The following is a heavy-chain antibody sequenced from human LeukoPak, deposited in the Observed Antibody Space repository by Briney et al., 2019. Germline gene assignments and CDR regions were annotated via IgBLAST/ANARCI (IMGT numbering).Heavy chain of an antibody. J-gene: IGHJ5*02. CDR3: ARDFSYCSSTSCSNWFDP. Sequence: SQTLSLTCTVSGGSISSGSYYWSWIRQPAGKGLEWIGRIYTSGSTNYNPSLKSRVTISVDTSKNQFSLKLSSVTAADTAVYYCARDFSYCSSTSCSNWFDPWGQGTLVTVSS. V-gene: IGHV4-61*02. D-gene: IGHD2-2*01. CDR1: GGSISSGSYY. CDR2: IYTSGST.